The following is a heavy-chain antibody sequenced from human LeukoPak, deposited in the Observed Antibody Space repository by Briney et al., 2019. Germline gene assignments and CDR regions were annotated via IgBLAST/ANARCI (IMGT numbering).Heavy chain of an antibody. Sequence: SQTLSLTCTVSGGSISSGDYYWSWIRQPPGKGLEWIGYIYYSGSTYYNPSLKSRVTISVDTSKNQFSLKLSSVTAADTAVYYCARGVGATPNWFDPWGQGTLVTVSS. CDR1: GGSISSGDYY. CDR3: ARGVGATPNWFDP. J-gene: IGHJ5*02. D-gene: IGHD1-26*01. CDR2: IYYSGST. V-gene: IGHV4-30-4*01.